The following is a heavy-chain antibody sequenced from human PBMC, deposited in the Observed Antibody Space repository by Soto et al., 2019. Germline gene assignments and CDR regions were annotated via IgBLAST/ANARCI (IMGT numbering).Heavy chain of an antibody. Sequence: SETLSLTCTVSGGSFSPNYWAWIRLPPGKGLEWIGYISNSGYTSYNPSLKSRVIISVDTSKNQFSLSLTSVTAADTAVYYCATQGFGILHGLVDVWGQGTTVTVSS. CDR1: GGSFSPNY. D-gene: IGHD3-10*01. V-gene: IGHV4-59*08. CDR3: ATQGFGILHGLVDV. J-gene: IGHJ6*02. CDR2: ISNSGYT.